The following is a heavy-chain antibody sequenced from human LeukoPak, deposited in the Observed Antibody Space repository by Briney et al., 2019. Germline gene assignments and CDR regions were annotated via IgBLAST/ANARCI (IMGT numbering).Heavy chain of an antibody. Sequence: GGSLRLSCAASGFTFSSYGMHWVRQAPGKGLEWGAVIWYDGSNKYYADSVKGRFTISRDNSENTLYLQMNSLRAEDTAVYYCARDCSGGSCYYYGMDVWGQGTTVTVSS. V-gene: IGHV3-33*01. CDR1: GFTFSSYG. CDR2: IWYDGSNK. J-gene: IGHJ6*02. D-gene: IGHD2-15*01. CDR3: ARDCSGGSCYYYGMDV.